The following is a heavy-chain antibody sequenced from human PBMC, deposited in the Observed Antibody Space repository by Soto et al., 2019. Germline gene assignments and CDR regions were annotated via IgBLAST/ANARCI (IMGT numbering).Heavy chain of an antibody. J-gene: IGHJ1*01. CDR3: AKVLGVAGTLGEYFQH. CDR2: ISWNSGSV. Sequence: GGSLRLSCAASGLIFDDYAMHWVRQAPGKGLEWVSGISWNSGSVGYADSVKGRFTISRDNAKNSLYLQMNSLMAEDTALYFCAKVLGVAGTLGEYFQHWGQGTLVTVSS. D-gene: IGHD6-19*01. V-gene: IGHV3-9*01. CDR1: GLIFDDYA.